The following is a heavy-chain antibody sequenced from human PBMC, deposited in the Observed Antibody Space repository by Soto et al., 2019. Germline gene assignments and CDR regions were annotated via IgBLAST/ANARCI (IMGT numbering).Heavy chain of an antibody. J-gene: IGHJ4*02. CDR3: AKGSIEYSASVDH. V-gene: IGHV3-23*01. Sequence: EVQLLESGGGLVQPGGSLRLACAASGFSFSSYAMVWVRQAPGKGLEWVSVISARGGSSYFADSMKGRFTISRDNSKKVLSLEMNSLGAEDTATYFSAKGSIEYSASVDHWSQGTLVLVSS. CDR2: ISARGGSS. CDR1: GFSFSSYA. D-gene: IGHD5-12*01.